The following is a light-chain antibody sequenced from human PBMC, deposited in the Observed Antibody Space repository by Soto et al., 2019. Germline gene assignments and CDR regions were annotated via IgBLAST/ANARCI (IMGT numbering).Light chain of an antibody. CDR1: QGISSY. J-gene: IGKJ3*01. V-gene: IGKV1-9*01. CDR2: AAS. Sequence: DIPLTQSPSFLSASVGDRVTITCRASQGISSYLGWYQQKPGKAPKLLIYAASTLQSGVPSRFSGSGSGTEFTLTISSLQPADFATYYCQQLSGFPLTFGPGTKVDIK. CDR3: QQLSGFPLT.